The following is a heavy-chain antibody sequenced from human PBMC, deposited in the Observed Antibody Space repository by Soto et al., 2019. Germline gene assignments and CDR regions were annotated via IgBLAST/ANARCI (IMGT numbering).Heavy chain of an antibody. CDR1: GDSISSDY. CDR2: IFYSGST. D-gene: IGHD2-21*02. V-gene: IGHV4-59*01. J-gene: IGHJ5*02. Sequence: QVQLQESGPGLVKPSETLSLTCTVSGDSISSDYWSWIRQPPGRGLEWIGYIFYSGSTNYNPALKGRVTMSADRSKNHFSLNLTSVTAADTAVYYCVTGGDGYRFDPWCQGTLVTVSS. CDR3: VTGGDGYRFDP.